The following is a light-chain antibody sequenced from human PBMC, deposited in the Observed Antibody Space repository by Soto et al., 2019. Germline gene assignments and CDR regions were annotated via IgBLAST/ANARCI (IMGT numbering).Light chain of an antibody. J-gene: IGKJ3*01. CDR1: QSVNTKY. CDR3: QQFGTSSLVT. Sequence: EIVLTHSPGTLSLSPGERATLSCRASQSVNTKYLAWYQQKPGQAPRLLISGVSSRATGIPDRFSGSGSGTDFILTISRVEPEDFAVYYCQQFGTSSLVTFGPGTKVDIK. V-gene: IGKV3-20*01. CDR2: GVS.